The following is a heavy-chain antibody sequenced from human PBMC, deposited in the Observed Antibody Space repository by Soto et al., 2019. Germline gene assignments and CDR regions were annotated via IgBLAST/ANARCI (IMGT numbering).Heavy chain of an antibody. V-gene: IGHV4-30-4*01. CDR2: IYYSGST. J-gene: IGHJ5*02. Sequence: SETLSLTCTVSGGSISSGDYNWNWIRQPPGKGLEWIGYIYYSGSTYYNPSLKSRVTISVDTSKNQFSLKLSSVTAADTAVYYCARGCIADPWWFDPWGQGTLVTVSS. CDR3: ARGCIADPWWFDP. CDR1: GGSISSGDYN. D-gene: IGHD6-13*01.